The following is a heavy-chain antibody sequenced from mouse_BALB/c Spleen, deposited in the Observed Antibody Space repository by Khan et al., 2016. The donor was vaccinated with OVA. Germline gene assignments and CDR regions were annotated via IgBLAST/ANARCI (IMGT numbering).Heavy chain of an antibody. CDR3: ANHGSTSAWFAY. J-gene: IGHJ3*01. Sequence: QVQLKESGAELAKPGASVKMSCKASGYTFTSYWMHWVKQRPGQGLEWIGYINPSTGYSEYNQKFKDKATLTADKSSSTAYMQLGSLTSDDSAVYYCANHGSTSAWFAYWGQGTLVTVSA. V-gene: IGHV1-7*01. CDR2: INPSTGYS. D-gene: IGHD1-1*01. CDR1: GYTFTSYW.